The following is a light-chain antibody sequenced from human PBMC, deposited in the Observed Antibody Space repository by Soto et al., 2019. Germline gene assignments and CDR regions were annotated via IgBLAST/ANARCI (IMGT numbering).Light chain of an antibody. J-gene: IGKJ2*01. Sequence: DIQMTQSPSTLSASVGDRVTITCRASQSISSWLAWYQQKPGKAPKLLIYKASILESGVPSRFSGSGSGTEFTFTISSLQPDDFATYYCQQYNSYSYTFGQGTKLEIK. CDR1: QSISSW. CDR2: KAS. CDR3: QQYNSYSYT. V-gene: IGKV1-5*03.